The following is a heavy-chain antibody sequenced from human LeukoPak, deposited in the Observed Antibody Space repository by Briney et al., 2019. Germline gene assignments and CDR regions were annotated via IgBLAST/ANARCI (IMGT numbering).Heavy chain of an antibody. J-gene: IGHJ3*02. Sequence: ASVKVSCKVVEYSFTGYHLHWMRQAPGHGLEWMGRINPNTGHPVYAYKFQGRVAMTRDTSTSTAYMELSRLRSDDTAVYYCARDLEGKPGPLMELERAGGPNDAFDIWGQGTMVTVSS. D-gene: IGHD1-7*01. CDR1: EYSFTGYH. CDR3: ARDLEGKPGPLMELERAGGPNDAFDI. CDR2: INPNTGHP. V-gene: IGHV1-2*02.